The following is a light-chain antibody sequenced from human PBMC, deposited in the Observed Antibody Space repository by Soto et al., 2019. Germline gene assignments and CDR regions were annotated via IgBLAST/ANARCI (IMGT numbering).Light chain of an antibody. CDR1: QTISGW. CDR2: DAS. Sequence: DIQMTQSPSTLSASVGDTVTITCRASQTISGWLAWYQQRPGKAPNLLIYDASSLESGVPSRFSGSGSGTEFTLTTSSLQPDDFATYYCQQYNSYSQTFGQGTKVDIK. CDR3: QQYNSYSQT. J-gene: IGKJ1*01. V-gene: IGKV1-5*01.